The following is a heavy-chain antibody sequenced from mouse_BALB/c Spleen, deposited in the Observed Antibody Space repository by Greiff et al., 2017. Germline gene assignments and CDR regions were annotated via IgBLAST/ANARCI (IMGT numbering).Heavy chain of an antibody. J-gene: IGHJ3*01. D-gene: IGHD1-1*01. CDR1: GFTFSSYT. CDR2: ISNGGGST. V-gene: IGHV5-12-2*01. Sequence: EVMLVESGGGLVQPGGSLKLSCAASGFTFSSYTMSWVRQTPEKRLEWVAYISNGGGSTYYPDTVKGRFTISRDNAKNTLYLQMSSLKSEDTAMYYCARHPYGSSWGFAYWGQGTLVTVSA. CDR3: ARHPYGSSWGFAY.